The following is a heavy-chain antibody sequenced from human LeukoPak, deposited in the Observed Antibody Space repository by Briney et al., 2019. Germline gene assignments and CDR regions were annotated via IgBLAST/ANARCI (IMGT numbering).Heavy chain of an antibody. V-gene: IGHV4-34*01. J-gene: IGHJ5*02. Sequence: SETLSLTCAVYAESFTGYYWTWIRQPPGQGLEWIGEINHSGNTNYSPSLKSRVTISVDTSKNQFSLKLTSVTAADTAVYYCARDSGTTGEVKFDPWGQGTLVTVSS. D-gene: IGHD3-10*01. CDR3: ARDSGTTGEVKFDP. CDR2: INHSGNT. CDR1: AESFTGYY.